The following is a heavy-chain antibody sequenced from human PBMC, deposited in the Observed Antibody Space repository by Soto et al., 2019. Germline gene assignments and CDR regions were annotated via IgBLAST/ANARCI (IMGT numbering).Heavy chain of an antibody. CDR1: GYFFASYS. J-gene: IGHJ4*02. D-gene: IGHD2-15*01. Sequence: ASVKVSCKASGYFFASYSMHWVRQAPGQGLEWMGMIKPSVGSTSYVENFQGRVTMPRDTSTSTFYMELSGLRSEDTALYYCARESAGRDEFQSSGDFDYWGQGTLVTVSS. V-gene: IGHV1-46*01. CDR2: IKPSVGST. CDR3: ARESAGRDEFQSSGDFDY.